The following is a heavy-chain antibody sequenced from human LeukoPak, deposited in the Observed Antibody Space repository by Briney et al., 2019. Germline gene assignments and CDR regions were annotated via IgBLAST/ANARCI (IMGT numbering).Heavy chain of an antibody. D-gene: IGHD2-21*02. CDR1: GFTFPNYA. CDR2: ISGRDDTTYYTDSPEGSA. CDR3: AKCMSATGVCLNFDS. J-gene: IGHJ4*02. Sequence: PGGSLRLSCEASGFTFPNYAMSWVRQAPGKGLQWVSGISGRDDTTYYTDSPEGSAYYTNSAEGRFTISRDNSKNTVYLQIDSLGVEDTAVYYCAKCMSATGVCLNFDSWGQGILVTVSS. V-gene: IGHV3-23*01.